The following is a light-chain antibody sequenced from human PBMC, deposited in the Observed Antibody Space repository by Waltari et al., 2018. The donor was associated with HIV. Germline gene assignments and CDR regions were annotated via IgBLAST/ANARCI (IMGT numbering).Light chain of an antibody. Sequence: QSVLTQPPSASGTPGQRVTISCSGSSSNIGSNTVNWYQQLPGTAPKLLIYSNKQRPAGVPDRFSGSKSGTSASLAISGLQSEDEADYYCAAWDDSLNGHGVFGTGTKVTVL. J-gene: IGLJ1*01. CDR2: SNK. V-gene: IGLV1-44*01. CDR3: AAWDDSLNGHGV. CDR1: SSNIGSNT.